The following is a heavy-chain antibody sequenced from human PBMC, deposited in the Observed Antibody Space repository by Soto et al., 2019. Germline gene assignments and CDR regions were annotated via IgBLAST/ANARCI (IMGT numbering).Heavy chain of an antibody. Sequence: QVQLVQSGAEVKKPGSSVKVSCKASGGTFSSYAISWVRQAPGQGLEWMGGIIPIFGTANYAQKFQGRVTSTADESTSTAYVELSSLRSEDTAVYYCASSGYCSGGSCSYPQYYYYGMDVWGQGTTVTVSS. CDR1: GGTFSSYA. CDR3: ASSGYCSGGSCSYPQYYYYGMDV. D-gene: IGHD2-15*01. CDR2: IIPIFGTA. V-gene: IGHV1-69*12. J-gene: IGHJ6*02.